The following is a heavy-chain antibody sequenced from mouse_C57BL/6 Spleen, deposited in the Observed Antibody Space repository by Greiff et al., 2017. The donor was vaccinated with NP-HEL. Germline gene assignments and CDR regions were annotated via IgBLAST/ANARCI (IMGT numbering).Heavy chain of an antibody. CDR3: ARRDYYGSGYAMDY. Sequence: VQLQQSGAELVRPGTSVKVSCKASGYAFTNYLIEWVKQRPGQGLEWIGVINPGSGGTNYNEKFKGKATLTADKSSSTAYMQLSSLTSEDSAVYFCARRDYYGSGYAMDYWGQGTSVTVSS. J-gene: IGHJ4*01. CDR1: GYAFTNYL. CDR2: INPGSGGT. D-gene: IGHD1-1*01. V-gene: IGHV1-54*01.